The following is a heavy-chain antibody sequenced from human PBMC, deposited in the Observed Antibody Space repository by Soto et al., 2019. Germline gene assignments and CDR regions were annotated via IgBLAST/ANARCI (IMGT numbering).Heavy chain of an antibody. CDR2: IYPGDSDT. Sequence: GESLKISCNGSGYSFTSYWICWVRQMPWKGLEWMGIIYPGDSDTRYSPSFQGQVTISADKSISTAYLQWSSLKASDTAMYYCARPPIAAAGTHYYGMDVWGQGTTVTVSS. D-gene: IGHD6-13*01. CDR3: ARPPIAAAGTHYYGMDV. CDR1: GYSFTSYW. V-gene: IGHV5-51*01. J-gene: IGHJ6*02.